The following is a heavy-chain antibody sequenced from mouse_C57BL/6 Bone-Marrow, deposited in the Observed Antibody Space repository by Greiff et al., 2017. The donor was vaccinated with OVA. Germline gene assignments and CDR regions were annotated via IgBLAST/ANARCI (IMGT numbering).Heavy chain of an antibody. D-gene: IGHD1-1*01. CDR1: GFNINDYY. CDR2: IDPEDGDT. V-gene: IGHV14-1*01. CDR3: TQGDYYGLDY. Sequence: VQLQQPGAELVRPGASVKLSCTASGFNINDYYMHWVKQRPEQGLEWIGRIDPEDGDTEYAPKFQGKATMTADTSSNTAYLQLSSLTSEDTAVYYCTQGDYYGLDYWGQGTTLTVSS. J-gene: IGHJ2*01.